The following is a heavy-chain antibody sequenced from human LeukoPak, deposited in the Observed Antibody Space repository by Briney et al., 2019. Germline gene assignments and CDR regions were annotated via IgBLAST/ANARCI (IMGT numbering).Heavy chain of an antibody. CDR1: GGSFSGYY. J-gene: IGHJ4*02. CDR2: INHSGST. V-gene: IGHV4-34*01. D-gene: IGHD3-16*01. Sequence: SETLSLTCAVYGGSFSGYYWSWIRQPPGKGLEWIGEINHSGSTNYNPSLKSRVTISVDTSKNQFSLKLSSVTAADTAAYYCARDGTGEPADYWGQGTLVTVSS. CDR3: ARDGTGEPADY.